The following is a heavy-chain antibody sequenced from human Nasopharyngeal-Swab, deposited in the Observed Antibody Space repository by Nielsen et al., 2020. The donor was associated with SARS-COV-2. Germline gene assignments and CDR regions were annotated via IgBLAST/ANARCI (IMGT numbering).Heavy chain of an antibody. Sequence: GGSLRLSCAASGFTFSNYAMSWVRQAPGKGLEWVSSISGSGTSTYNADSVKGRFTISRDNSKNTLHLQMNSLRAEDTAVYYCAKDLFAERMRDFDYWGQGTLVAVSS. V-gene: IGHV3-23*01. CDR2: ISGSGTST. CDR1: GFTFSNYA. CDR3: AKDLFAERMRDFDY. J-gene: IGHJ4*02. D-gene: IGHD6-25*01.